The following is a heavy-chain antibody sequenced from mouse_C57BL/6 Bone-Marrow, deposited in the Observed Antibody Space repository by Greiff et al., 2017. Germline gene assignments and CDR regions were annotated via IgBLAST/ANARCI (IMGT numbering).Heavy chain of an antibody. V-gene: IGHV3-6*01. CDR2: ISYDGSN. CDR3: ARDRGPPPAHYGSSRYYAMDY. Sequence: EVQLVESGPGLVKPSQSLSLTCSVTGYSITSGYYWNWIRQFPGNKLEWMGYISYDGSNNYNPSLKNRISITRDTSKNQFFLKLNSVTTEDTATYYCARDRGPPPAHYGSSRYYAMDYWGQGTSVTVSS. J-gene: IGHJ4*01. CDR1: GYSITSGYY. D-gene: IGHD1-1*01.